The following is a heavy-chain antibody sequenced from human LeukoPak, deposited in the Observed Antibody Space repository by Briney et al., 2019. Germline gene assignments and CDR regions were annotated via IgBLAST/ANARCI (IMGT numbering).Heavy chain of an antibody. CDR1: GGFISSYY. D-gene: IGHD3-22*01. CDR2: MSYNGRS. Sequence: SETLSLTCTVSGGFISSYYWSWIRQPPGKGLEWIGYMSYNGRSSYNPSLRSRVTISVDASKKQFSLKLSSVTAADTAVYYCARDGYSDSSGYDYPPSVWGQGTLVTVSS. CDR3: ARDGYSDSSGYDYPPSV. V-gene: IGHV4-59*01. J-gene: IGHJ4*02.